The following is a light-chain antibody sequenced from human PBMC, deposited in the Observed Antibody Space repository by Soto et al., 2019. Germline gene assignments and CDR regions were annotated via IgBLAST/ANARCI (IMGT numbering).Light chain of an antibody. J-gene: IGLJ2*01. CDR2: DVS. CDR1: SSDVGGYNY. Sequence: QSALTQPASVSGSPGHSITISCTGTSSDVGGYNYVSWYQQHPGKAPKLMIYDVSNRPSGVSNRFSGSKSGNTASLTISGLQAEDEADYYCSSYTSSSTLVFGGGTQLTV. V-gene: IGLV2-14*01. CDR3: SSYTSSSTLV.